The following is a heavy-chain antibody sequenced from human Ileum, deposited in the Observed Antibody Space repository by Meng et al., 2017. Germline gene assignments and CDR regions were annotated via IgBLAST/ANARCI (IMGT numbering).Heavy chain of an antibody. V-gene: IGHV1-8*01. D-gene: IGHD6-19*01. CDR2: MNPNSGNT. J-gene: IGHJ4*02. CDR3: ARQPASSSGWYEGDNY. CDR1: GYTFTSYD. Sequence: ASVKVSCKASGYTFTSYDINWVRQATGQGREWMGWMNPNSGNTGYAQKFQGRVTMTRNTSISTAYMELSSLRSEDTAVYYCARQPASSSGWYEGDNYWGQGPLVTVSS.